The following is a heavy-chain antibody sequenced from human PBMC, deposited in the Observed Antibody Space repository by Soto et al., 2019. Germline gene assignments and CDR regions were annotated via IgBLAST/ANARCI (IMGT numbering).Heavy chain of an antibody. CDR2: ISNDGSNK. CDR1: GFTFSNYG. V-gene: IGHV3-30*18. Sequence: PGGSLRLSCAASGFTFSNYGMDWVRQAPGKGLEWVAVISNDGSNKYYADSVKGRFTISRDNSKNTLYLQMSSLRAGDTAVYYCAKDRVKWELTFDYWGQGALVTVSS. D-gene: IGHD1-26*01. CDR3: AKDRVKWELTFDY. J-gene: IGHJ4*02.